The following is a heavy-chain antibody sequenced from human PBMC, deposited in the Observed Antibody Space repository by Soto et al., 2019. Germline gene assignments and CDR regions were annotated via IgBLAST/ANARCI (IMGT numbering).Heavy chain of an antibody. CDR3: ARDRVILTGYLSYNWFDP. Sequence: ASVKVSCKASGYTFTSYCMHWVRQAPGQGLEWMGMINPSGGSTSYAQKFQGRVTMTRDTSTSTVYMELSSLRSEDTAVYYCARDRVILTGYLSYNWFDPWGQGTLVTVSS. D-gene: IGHD3-9*01. CDR1: GYTFTSYC. J-gene: IGHJ5*02. V-gene: IGHV1-46*03. CDR2: INPSGGST.